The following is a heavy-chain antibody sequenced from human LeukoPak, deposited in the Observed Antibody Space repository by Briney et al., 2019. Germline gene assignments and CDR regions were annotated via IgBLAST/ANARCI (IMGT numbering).Heavy chain of an antibody. D-gene: IGHD6-13*01. CDR2: MNPNSGNT. V-gene: IGHV1-8*02. CDR1: GYTFTSYY. CDR3: ARVGKISSWYFFVLTHEIDAFDI. J-gene: IGHJ3*02. Sequence: GASVKVSCKASGYTFTSYYMHWVRQATGQGLEWMGWMNPNSGNTGYAQKFQGRVTMTRNTSISTAYMELSSLRSDDTDVYYCARVGKISSWYFFVLTHEIDAFDIWGQGTMVSVSS.